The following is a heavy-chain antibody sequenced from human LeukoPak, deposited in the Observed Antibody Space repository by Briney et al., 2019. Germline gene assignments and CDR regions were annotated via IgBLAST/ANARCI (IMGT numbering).Heavy chain of an antibody. D-gene: IGHD3-10*01. CDR1: GLTFSSYW. Sequence: GGSLRLSCVGPGLTFSSYWMTWVRQAPGKGLEWVANIKPDGSEKAYVDSVKGRFTISRDNAKNSLYLQMNSLRAEDTAVYYCARDDYGWGSHPYWGQGTLVTVSS. CDR3: ARDDYGWGSHPY. V-gene: IGHV3-7*04. CDR2: IKPDGSEK. J-gene: IGHJ4*02.